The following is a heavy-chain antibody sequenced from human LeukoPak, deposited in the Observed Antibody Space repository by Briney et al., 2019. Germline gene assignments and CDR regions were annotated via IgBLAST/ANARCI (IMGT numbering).Heavy chain of an antibody. CDR3: ASGGWANPV. J-gene: IGHJ6*02. D-gene: IGHD6-19*01. CDR1: GFTFSSYA. V-gene: IGHV3-30-3*01. Sequence: PGGSLRLSCAASGFTFSSYAMHWVRQAPGKGLEWVAVISYDGSNKYYADSVKGRFTISRDNSKNTLYLQMNSLRAEDTAVYYCASGGWANPVWGQGTTVTVSS. CDR2: ISYDGSNK.